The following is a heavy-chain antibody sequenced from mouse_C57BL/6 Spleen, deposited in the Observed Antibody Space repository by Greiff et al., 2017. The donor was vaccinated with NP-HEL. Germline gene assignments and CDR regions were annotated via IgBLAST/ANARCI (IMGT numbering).Heavy chain of an antibody. J-gene: IGHJ1*03. Sequence: EVKLMESGGGLVKPGGSLKLSCAASGFTFSDYGMHWVRQAPEKGLEWVAYISSGSSTIYYADTVKGRFTISRDNAKNTLFLQMTSLRSEDTAMYYCARSYGPRYFDVWGTGTTVTVSS. CDR2: ISSGSSTI. CDR1: GFTFSDYG. V-gene: IGHV5-17*01. CDR3: ARSYGPRYFDV. D-gene: IGHD1-1*01.